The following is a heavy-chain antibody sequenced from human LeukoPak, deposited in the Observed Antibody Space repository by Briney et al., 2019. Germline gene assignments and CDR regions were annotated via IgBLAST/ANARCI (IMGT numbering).Heavy chain of an antibody. D-gene: IGHD6-13*01. CDR2: INHSGST. V-gene: IGHV4-34*01. J-gene: IGHJ4*02. Sequence: PSETLSLTCAVYGGSFSGYYRSWIRQPPGKGLEWIGEINHSGSTNYNPSLKSRVTISVDTSKNQFSLKLSSVTAADTAVYYCARGRVRAAAGTSDYWGQGTLVTVSS. CDR3: ARGRVRAAAGTSDY. CDR1: GGSFSGYY.